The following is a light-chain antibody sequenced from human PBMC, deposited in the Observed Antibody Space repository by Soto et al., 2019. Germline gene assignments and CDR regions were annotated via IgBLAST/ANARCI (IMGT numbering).Light chain of an antibody. CDR2: KDS. CDR1: ALPKQY. J-gene: IGLJ2*01. CDR3: QSADSSDTYPI. Sequence: SYELTQPPSVSVSPGQTARITCSGDALPKQYSYWYQQKPGQAPVLVIYKDSERPSGIPERFSGSSSETTVTLTISGAQAEDEADYYCQSADSSDTYPIFGGGTKLTVL. V-gene: IGLV3-25*03.